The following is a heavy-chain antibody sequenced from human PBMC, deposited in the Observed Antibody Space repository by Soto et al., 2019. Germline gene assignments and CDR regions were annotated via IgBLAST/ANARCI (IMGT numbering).Heavy chain of an antibody. V-gene: IGHV4-4*02. CDR2: IYHSGGI. CDR1: GMSISSNVW. J-gene: IGHJ2*01. Sequence: SETLSLTCAVSGMSISSNVWWSWVRQSPGKGLEWIAEIYHSGGITYNPSLKSRVTISVDKAGNHFSLKMTSVTAADTAMYYCARLVRLVVNEDVHWTFDLWGRGTLVTVSS. CDR3: ARLVRLVVNEDVHWTFDL. D-gene: IGHD3-10*02.